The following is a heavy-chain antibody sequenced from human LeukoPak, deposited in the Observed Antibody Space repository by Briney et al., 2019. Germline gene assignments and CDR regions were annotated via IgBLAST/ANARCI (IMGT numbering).Heavy chain of an antibody. Sequence: SETLSLTCTVSGGSIFSSNSYWGWIRQPPGKGLEWIGSIYYSGNTYYNASLKSRVTISVDTSKNQFSLKLNSVTAADTAVYYCAKGIGSPVDYWGQGTLVTVSS. V-gene: IGHV4-39*01. D-gene: IGHD3-3*01. CDR2: IYYSGNT. J-gene: IGHJ4*02. CDR3: AKGIGSPVDY. CDR1: GGSIFSSNSY.